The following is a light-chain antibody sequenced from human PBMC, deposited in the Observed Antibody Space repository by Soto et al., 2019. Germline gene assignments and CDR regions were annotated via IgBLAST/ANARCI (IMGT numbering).Light chain of an antibody. Sequence: EIVMKQSPATLSVSPEERATLSCRASQSVSSNLAWYQQKPGQAPRLLIYGASTRATGIPARFSGSGSGTEFTLTISSLQSEDFAVYYCQQYNNWPRWTFGQGTKVAIK. J-gene: IGKJ1*01. CDR2: GAS. CDR3: QQYNNWPRWT. CDR1: QSVSSN. V-gene: IGKV3-15*01.